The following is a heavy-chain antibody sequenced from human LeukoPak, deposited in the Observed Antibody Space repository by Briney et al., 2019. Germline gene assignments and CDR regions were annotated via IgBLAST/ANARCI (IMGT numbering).Heavy chain of an antibody. V-gene: IGHV1-69*13. CDR2: IIPIFGTA. J-gene: IGHJ4*02. CDR3: ARDPQGYYDSSGYYDDY. D-gene: IGHD3-22*01. Sequence: GASVKVSCKASGGTFSSYAISWVRQAPRQGLEWMGGIIPIFGTANYAQKFQGRVTITADESTSTAYMELSSLRSEDTAVYYCARDPQGYYDSSGYYDDYWGQGTLVTVSS. CDR1: GGTFSSYA.